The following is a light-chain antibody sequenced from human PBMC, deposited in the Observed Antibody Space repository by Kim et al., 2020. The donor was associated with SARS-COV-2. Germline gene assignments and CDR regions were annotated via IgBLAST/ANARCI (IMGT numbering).Light chain of an antibody. CDR2: GAS. CDR1: HFVRNNY. CDR3: QHYGTSPYS. J-gene: IGKJ2*03. V-gene: IGKV3-20*01. Sequence: LAPGERATLSCRASHFVRNNYLAWYQQKPGKAPSLLIYGASNRATGFPDRFSGSGSGTDFTLTINRVEPEDFAVYYCQHYGTSPYSFGQGTKLEI.